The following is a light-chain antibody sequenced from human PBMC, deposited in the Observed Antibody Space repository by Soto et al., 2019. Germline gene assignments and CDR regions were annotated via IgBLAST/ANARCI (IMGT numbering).Light chain of an antibody. CDR1: GRHSSFA. J-gene: IGLJ3*02. CDR2: LNSDGSH. V-gene: IGLV4-69*01. Sequence: QLVLTQSPSASASLGASVNLTCTLSGRHSSFAIAWHQQQPEKGPRYLMKLNSDGSHKKGDGVPDRFSGSSSGAERYLTISSLQSEDEADYYCQTWGTGIEVFGGGTKLTVL. CDR3: QTWGTGIEV.